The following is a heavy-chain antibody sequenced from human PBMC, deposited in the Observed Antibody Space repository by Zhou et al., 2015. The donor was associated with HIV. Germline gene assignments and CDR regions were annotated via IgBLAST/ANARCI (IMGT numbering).Heavy chain of an antibody. CDR3: ARDKATYDSSGFEYFQH. CDR2: ISAYNGNT. Sequence: QVQLVQSGAEVKKPGASVKVSCKASGYTFTSYGISWVRQAPGQGLEWMGWISAYNGNTNYAQKLQGRVTMTTDTSTSTAYMELRSLRSDDTAVYYCARDKATYDSSGFEYFQHWGQGTLVTVSS. CDR1: GYTFTSYG. J-gene: IGHJ1*01. D-gene: IGHD3-22*01. V-gene: IGHV1-18*01.